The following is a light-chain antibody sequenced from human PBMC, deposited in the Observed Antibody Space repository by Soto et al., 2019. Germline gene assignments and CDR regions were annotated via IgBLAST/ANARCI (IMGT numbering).Light chain of an antibody. V-gene: IGLV2-14*01. J-gene: IGLJ2*01. CDR1: SSDVGGYNY. CDR2: DVS. Sequence: QSALTQPASVSGSPGQSITISCTGTSSDVGGYNYVSWYQQHPGKAPKLMIYDVSYRPSGVSNRFSGSKSDNTASLTISGLQADDEADYYCCSYTSSSTVVFVGGTKLPVL. CDR3: CSYTSSSTVV.